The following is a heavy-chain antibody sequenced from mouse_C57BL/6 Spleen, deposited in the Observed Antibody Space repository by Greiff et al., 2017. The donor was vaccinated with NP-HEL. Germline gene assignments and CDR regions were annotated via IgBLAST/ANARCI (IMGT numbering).Heavy chain of an antibody. J-gene: IGHJ4*01. V-gene: IGHV1-69*01. Sequence: QVQLQQPGAELVMPGASVKLSCKASGYTFTSYWMHWVKQRPGQGLEWIGEIDPSDSYTNYNQKFKGKSTLTVDKSSSTAYMQLSSLTSEDSAVYYCARFLPYYAMDYWGQGTSVTVSS. CDR1: GYTFTSYW. D-gene: IGHD2-10*01. CDR3: ARFLPYYAMDY. CDR2: IDPSDSYT.